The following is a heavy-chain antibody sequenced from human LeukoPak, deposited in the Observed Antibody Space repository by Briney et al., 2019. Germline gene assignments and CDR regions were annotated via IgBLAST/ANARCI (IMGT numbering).Heavy chain of an antibody. CDR2: ISYSGNTV. Sequence: GGSLRLSCAASGLTLSDYYMSWIRQAPGKGLEWLSYISYSGNTVYYADSVKGRFTVSRGNAKNSLFLQMKSLRAEDTAVYYCASGGYSSSWYEGYFQHWGQGTLVTVAS. J-gene: IGHJ1*01. V-gene: IGHV3-11*04. CDR3: ASGGYSSSWYEGYFQH. CDR1: GLTLSDYY. D-gene: IGHD6-13*01.